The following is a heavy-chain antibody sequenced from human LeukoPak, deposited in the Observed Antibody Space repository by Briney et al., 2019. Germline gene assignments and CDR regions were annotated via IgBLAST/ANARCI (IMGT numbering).Heavy chain of an antibody. Sequence: GGSLRLSCAASGFTFSSYAMSWVRQAPGKGLEWVSAISGSASSTYYAGSVRGRFTISRDKSKNTLYLQMNSLRAEDTAIYYCAKDIATAGHLAFDYWGQGTLVTVSS. J-gene: IGHJ4*02. V-gene: IGHV3-23*01. CDR3: AKDIATAGHLAFDY. CDR2: ISGSASST. D-gene: IGHD6-13*01. CDR1: GFTFSSYA.